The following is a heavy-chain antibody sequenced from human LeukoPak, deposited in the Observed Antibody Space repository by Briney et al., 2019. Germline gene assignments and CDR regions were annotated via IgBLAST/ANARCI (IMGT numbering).Heavy chain of an antibody. Sequence: PGRSLRLSCAASGFTFSSYGMHWVRQAPGKGLEWVAVISYDGSNKYYADSVKGRFTISRDNSKNTLYLQMNSLRAEDTAVYYCARDEEWLLFDYWGQGTLVTVSS. CDR3: ARDEEWLLFDY. D-gene: IGHD3-3*01. CDR2: ISYDGSNK. J-gene: IGHJ4*02. CDR1: GFTFSSYG. V-gene: IGHV3-30*03.